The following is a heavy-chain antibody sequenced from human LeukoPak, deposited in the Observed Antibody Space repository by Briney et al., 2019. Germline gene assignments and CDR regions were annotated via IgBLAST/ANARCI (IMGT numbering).Heavy chain of an antibody. D-gene: IGHD2-8*01. CDR1: GASISGNY. J-gene: IGHJ3*01. CDR2: INDRGST. V-gene: IGHV4-59*01. CDR3: ARDPLSLNVFDV. Sequence: ASETLSLTCTVSGASISGNYWNWIRQPPGRGLEWIGYINDRGSTNYNPSLKSRVTISVDTSKNQFSLKLSSVTAADTAVYYCARDPLSLNVFDVWGQGTMVTVSS.